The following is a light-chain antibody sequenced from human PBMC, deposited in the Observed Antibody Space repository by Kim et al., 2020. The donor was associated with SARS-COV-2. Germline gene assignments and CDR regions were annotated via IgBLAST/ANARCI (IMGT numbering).Light chain of an antibody. CDR3: AAWDDTLNVWV. J-gene: IGLJ3*02. CDR1: SSKIGSTA. V-gene: IGLV1-44*01. Sequence: GQRVTISCSGSSSKIGSTAVNWYQQLPGTAPKLLIYTNDQRPSGVPDRFSGSKSGTSAFLAISGLQSEDEADYYCAAWDDTLNVWVFGGGTQLTVL. CDR2: TND.